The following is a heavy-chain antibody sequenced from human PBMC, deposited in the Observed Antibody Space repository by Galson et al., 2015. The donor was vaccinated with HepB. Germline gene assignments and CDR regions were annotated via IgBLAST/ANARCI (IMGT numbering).Heavy chain of an antibody. D-gene: IGHD5-24*01. CDR3: AREGRMVWLQLAFDY. CDR2: ISNSGSYI. Sequence: SLRLSCAASGFTFDHYHMNWVRQAPGKGLEWVSFISNSGSYIYYADSMKGRFKISRDNAKNSLYLQMNSLRAEDTAVYYCAREGRMVWLQLAFDYWCQGTLRTVSS. V-gene: IGHV3-21*01. CDR1: GFTFDHYH. J-gene: IGHJ4*02.